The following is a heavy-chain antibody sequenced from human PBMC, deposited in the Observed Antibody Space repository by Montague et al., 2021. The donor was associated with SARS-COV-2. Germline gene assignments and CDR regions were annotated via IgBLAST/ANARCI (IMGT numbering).Heavy chain of an antibody. J-gene: IGHJ6*02. Sequence: SETLSLTCTVSGDSISTSQYYWGWIRQPPGKGLEWIGTIYYSGSTYYNPSLKSRVTISEDTSKNQFSLRLSSVTAADTAVYYCASLNIVARTDYYYGTDVWGRGTTVPVSS. D-gene: IGHD5-12*01. V-gene: IGHV4-39*01. CDR2: IYYSGST. CDR1: GDSISTSQYY. CDR3: ASLNIVARTDYYYGTDV.